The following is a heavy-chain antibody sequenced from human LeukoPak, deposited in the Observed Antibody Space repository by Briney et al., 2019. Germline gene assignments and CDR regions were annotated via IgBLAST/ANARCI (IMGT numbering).Heavy chain of an antibody. J-gene: IGHJ3*02. V-gene: IGHV1-46*01. Sequence: ASVKVSCKASGYTFTSSYIHRVRQAPRQGLEWMGIINPSGGSTSYAQKFQGRVIMTRDTSTSTVYMEISSLRSEDTAVYYCARQRGGQYEDGFDMWGQGTMVTVSS. CDR1: GYTFTSSY. CDR2: INPSGGST. CDR3: ARQRGGQYEDGFDM. D-gene: IGHD2-8*01.